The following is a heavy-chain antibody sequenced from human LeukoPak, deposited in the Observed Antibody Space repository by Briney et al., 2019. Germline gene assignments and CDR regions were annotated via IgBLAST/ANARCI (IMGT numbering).Heavy chain of an antibody. V-gene: IGHV1-18*01. J-gene: IGHJ4*02. CDR2: ISCYNGDT. CDR3: ARDPSNTSGYYVYHDY. D-gene: IGHD3-3*01. CDR1: GYTFNKYG. Sequence: ASVKVSCKASGYTFNKYGIGWVRQAPGQGLEWMGWISCYNGDTRYAQKFQGRVTMTTDTPTSTVHMELRSLRSDDTAVYYCARDPSNTSGYYVYHDYWGQGALVTVSS.